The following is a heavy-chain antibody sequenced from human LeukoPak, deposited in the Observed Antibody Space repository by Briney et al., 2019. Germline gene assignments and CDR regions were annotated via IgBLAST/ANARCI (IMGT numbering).Heavy chain of an antibody. Sequence: GGSLRLSCAASGFTFGDSPIHWIRQASGKGLEWVGRVRGKADNYATGYAASVKGRFTISRDDSKYTAYLQMNSLKTEDTAMYYCTRQPQGTGTVDYWGQGTLVTVSS. CDR1: GFTFGDSP. V-gene: IGHV3-73*01. J-gene: IGHJ4*02. CDR3: TRQPQGTGTVDY. CDR2: VRGKADNYAT. D-gene: IGHD3/OR15-3a*01.